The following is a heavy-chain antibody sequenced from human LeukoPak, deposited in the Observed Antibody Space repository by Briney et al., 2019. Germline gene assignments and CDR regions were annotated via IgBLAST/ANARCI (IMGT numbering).Heavy chain of an antibody. D-gene: IGHD2-15*01. Sequence: ASVNVSCKASGYTFTSYDINWVRQATGQGLEWMGWMNPNSGNTGYAQKFQGRVTMTRNTSISTAYMELSSLRSEDTAVYYCARPIGYCSGGSCYGRDAFDIWGQGTMVTVSS. V-gene: IGHV1-8*01. CDR1: GYTFTSYD. J-gene: IGHJ3*02. CDR3: ARPIGYCSGGSCYGRDAFDI. CDR2: MNPNSGNT.